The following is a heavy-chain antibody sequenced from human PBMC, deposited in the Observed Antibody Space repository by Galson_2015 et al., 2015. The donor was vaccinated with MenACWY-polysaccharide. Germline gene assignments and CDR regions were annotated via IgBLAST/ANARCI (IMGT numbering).Heavy chain of an antibody. Sequence: SVKVSCKASGYTFTSYDVIWVRQATGQGLEWMGWMNPKSGNTGYLQKFQGRVTMTRNTSTTTAYMDLSSLRSEATAVYYCARRQYDDFWSGRGGGLDVWGQGTTITVSS. J-gene: IGHJ6*02. CDR1: GYTFTSYD. D-gene: IGHD3-3*01. CDR3: ARRQYDDFWSGRGGGLDV. V-gene: IGHV1-8*01. CDR2: MNPKSGNT.